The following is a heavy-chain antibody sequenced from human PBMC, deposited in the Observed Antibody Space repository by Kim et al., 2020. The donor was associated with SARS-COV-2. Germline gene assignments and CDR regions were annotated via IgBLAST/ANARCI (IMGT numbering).Heavy chain of an antibody. J-gene: IGHJ4*02. D-gene: IGHD4-17*01. Sequence: ASVKVSCKACGYMFTSYGFSWVRQAPGQGLEWLGWISARDGNTKYGQKVQGRVIMTTDTSTNTAYMELWSLRSDDTAMYYCARGAYGDVSFDYWGQGTLVTVS. V-gene: IGHV1-18*04. CDR1: GYMFTSYG. CDR2: ISARDGNT. CDR3: ARGAYGDVSFDY.